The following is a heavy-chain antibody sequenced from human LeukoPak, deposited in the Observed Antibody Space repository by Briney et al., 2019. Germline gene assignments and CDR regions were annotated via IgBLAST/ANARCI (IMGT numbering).Heavy chain of an antibody. V-gene: IGHV1-3*01. CDR3: ARGGYGSGSYNYFDY. Sequence: ASVKVSCKASGYTFTSYAMHWERQAPGQRLEWMGWINAGNGNTKYSQKFQGRVTITRDTSASTAYMELSSLRSEDTAVYYCARGGYGSGSYNYFDYWGQGTLVTVSS. J-gene: IGHJ4*02. CDR1: GYTFTSYA. CDR2: INAGNGNT. D-gene: IGHD3-10*01.